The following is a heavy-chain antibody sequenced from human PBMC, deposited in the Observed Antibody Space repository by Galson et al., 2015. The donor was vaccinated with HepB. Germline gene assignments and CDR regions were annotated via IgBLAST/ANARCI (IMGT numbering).Heavy chain of an antibody. J-gene: IGHJ6*02. CDR2: ISYDGSNK. CDR3: AKDWKWATRYSGSYPVNYLHYGMNV. V-gene: IGHV3-30*18. CDR1: GFTFSGYG. Sequence: SLRLSCAASGFTFSGYGMHWVRQAPGKGLEWVAVISYDGSNKYYGDSVKGRSTISRDNSKNTLYLEMNSLRVEDTAVYYCAKDWKWATRYSGSYPVNYLHYGMNVWGQGTTVTVSS. D-gene: IGHD1-26*01.